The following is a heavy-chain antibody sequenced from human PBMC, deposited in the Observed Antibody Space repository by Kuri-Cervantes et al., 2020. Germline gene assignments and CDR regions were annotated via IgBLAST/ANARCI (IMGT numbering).Heavy chain of an antibody. Sequence: KISCKASGGTFSSYAISWVRQAPGQGLEWMGGIIPIFGTANYAQKFQGRVTITADKSTSTAYMELSSLRSEDTAVYYCARRSYGVGWFDPWGQGTLVTVSS. CDR2: IIPIFGTA. D-gene: IGHD3-10*01. CDR1: GGTFSSYA. V-gene: IGHV1-69*06. CDR3: ARRSYGVGWFDP. J-gene: IGHJ5*02.